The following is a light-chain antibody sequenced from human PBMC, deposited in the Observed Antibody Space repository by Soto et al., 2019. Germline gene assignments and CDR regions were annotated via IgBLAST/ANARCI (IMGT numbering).Light chain of an antibody. Sequence: QCVLNQSPSASGTPGQRVTISCSGSSSNIGTKYVYWYQQLPGTAPKLLIYRNNQRPSGVPDRFSGSKSGTSASLAISGLRSEDEADYYCAAWDDSLSGYVFATGTKATVL. CDR3: AAWDDSLSGYV. CDR1: SSNIGTKY. V-gene: IGLV1-47*01. J-gene: IGLJ1*01. CDR2: RNN.